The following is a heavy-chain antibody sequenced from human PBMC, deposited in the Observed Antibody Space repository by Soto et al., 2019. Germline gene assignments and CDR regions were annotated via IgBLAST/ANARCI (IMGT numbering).Heavy chain of an antibody. J-gene: IGHJ4*02. CDR2: IIPIFDST. D-gene: IGHD2-2*02. CDR1: GSRFSNYV. Sequence: ASVKVSCKVSGSRFSNYVISWVRQAPGHGLEWLGRIIPIFDSTKYAQSFQGRVTITADKSTSTASLELSSLRSDDTAVYYCAREGRGKKAGYNGLVSLGYWGQGTLVTVSS. CDR3: AREGRGKKAGYNGLVSLGY. V-gene: IGHV1-69*06.